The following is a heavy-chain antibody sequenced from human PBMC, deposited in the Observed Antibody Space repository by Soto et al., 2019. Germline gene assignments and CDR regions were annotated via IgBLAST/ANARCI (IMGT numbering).Heavy chain of an antibody. J-gene: IGHJ4*02. CDR1: GGSISSSSYF. D-gene: IGHD1-26*01. Sequence: PSETLSLTCTVSGGSISSSSYFWGWIRQPPGKGLEWIGSIYYSGGTYYNPSLKSRVTISVDTFKNQFSLKLSSVTAADTAVYYCAKEIYGGNSPRFGSYYFPDHWGQGTLVTVPQ. V-gene: IGHV4-39*02. CDR3: AKEIYGGNSPRFGSYYFPDH. CDR2: IYYSGGT.